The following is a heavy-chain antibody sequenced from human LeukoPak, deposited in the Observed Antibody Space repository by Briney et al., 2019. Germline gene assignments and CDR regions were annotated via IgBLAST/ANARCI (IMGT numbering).Heavy chain of an antibody. Sequence: GGSLRLSCAASGFTFSSYAMSWVRQAPGKGLEWVSAISGSGGSTYYADSVKGRFTISSDNSKNTLYLQMNSLRAEAAAVYYYSKDGLDIVARPFDYWGQATLVTVSS. V-gene: IGHV3-23*01. CDR1: GFTFSSYA. CDR3: SKDGLDIVARPFDY. D-gene: IGHD5-12*01. J-gene: IGHJ4*02. CDR2: ISGSGGST.